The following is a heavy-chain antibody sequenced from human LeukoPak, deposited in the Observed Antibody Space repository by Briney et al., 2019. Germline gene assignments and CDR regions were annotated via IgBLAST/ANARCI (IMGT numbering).Heavy chain of an antibody. J-gene: IGHJ4*02. CDR1: GGSLSSSLHY. CDR3: ARRLGGIFDY. D-gene: IGHD3-3*02. CDR2: IYYSGAS. V-gene: IGHV4-39*01. Sequence: SETLSLTCTVSGGSLSSSLHYWGWVRQPPVKGLQWLGDIYYSGASSFSPSLRSRLSISVDLSNNQFSQNLSSVTAADTGVYFCARRLGGIFDYWGPGARVTVSS.